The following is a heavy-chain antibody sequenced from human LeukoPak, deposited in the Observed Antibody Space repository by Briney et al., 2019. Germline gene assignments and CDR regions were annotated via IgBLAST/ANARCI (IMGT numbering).Heavy chain of an antibody. V-gene: IGHV1-18*01. Sequence: ASVKVSCKASGYTFTSYGISWVRQAPGQGLEWMGWISAYNGNTNYAQKLQGRVTMTTDTSTSTAYMELRSLRSDDTAVYYCARIPAVEISNWYGLGFDYWGQGTLVTVSS. CDR1: GYTFTSYG. D-gene: IGHD6-13*01. CDR2: ISAYNGNT. CDR3: ARIPAVEISNWYGLGFDY. J-gene: IGHJ4*02.